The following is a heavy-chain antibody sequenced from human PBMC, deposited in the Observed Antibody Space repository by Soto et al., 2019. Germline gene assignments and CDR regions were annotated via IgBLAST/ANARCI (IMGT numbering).Heavy chain of an antibody. CDR1: GGSISSYY. D-gene: IGHD1-1*01. V-gene: IGHV4-59*08. Sequence: QVQLQESGPGLVKPSETPSLTCTVSGGSISSYYWSWIRQPPGKGLEWIVYIYYSGRTNYNPSLKSRVTISVDTSKNPFSLKLSSVTAADTAVYSCARRYGYSFDYWGQGTLVTVSS. CDR3: ARRYGYSFDY. CDR2: IYYSGRT. J-gene: IGHJ4*02.